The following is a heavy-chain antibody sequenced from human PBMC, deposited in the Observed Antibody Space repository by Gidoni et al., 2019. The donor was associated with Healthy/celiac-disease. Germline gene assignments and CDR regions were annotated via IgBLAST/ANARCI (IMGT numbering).Heavy chain of an antibody. D-gene: IGHD3-22*01. CDR1: CGSFSGYY. Sequence: QVQLQQWGAGLLKPSETLYLTCAVHCGSFSGYYRGWIRQPPGKGLEWLGEINHSGSTNYNPSLKSRVTISVDTSKNQFSLKLSSVTAADTAVYYCARGLYYYDSSGYPLLGAYFDYRVQGTLVTVSS. CDR3: ARGLYYYDSSGYPLLGAYFDY. CDR2: INHSGST. V-gene: IGHV4-34*01. J-gene: IGHJ4*02.